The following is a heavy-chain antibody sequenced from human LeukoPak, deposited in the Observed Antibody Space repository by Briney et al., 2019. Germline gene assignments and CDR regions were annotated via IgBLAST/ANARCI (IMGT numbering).Heavy chain of an antibody. CDR3: ARIKYYYDSSGYAHWYFDL. J-gene: IGHJ2*01. V-gene: IGHV4-59*01. D-gene: IGHD3-22*01. CDR2: IYYSGST. CDR1: GGSISSYY. Sequence: SETLSLTCTVSGGSISSYYWSWIRLPPGKGLEWIGYIYYSGSTNYNPSLKSRVTISVDTSKNQFSLKLSSVTAADTAVYYCARIKYYYDSSGYAHWYFDLWGRGTLVTVSS.